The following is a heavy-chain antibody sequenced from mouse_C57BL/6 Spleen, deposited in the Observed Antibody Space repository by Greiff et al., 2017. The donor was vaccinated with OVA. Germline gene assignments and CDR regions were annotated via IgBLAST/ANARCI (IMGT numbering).Heavy chain of an antibody. Sequence: VQLQQPGAELVKPGASVKLSCKASGYTFTSYWMQWVKQRPGQGLEWIGEIDPSDSYTNYNQKFKGKATLTVDTSSHTAYMQLSSRTSEDSAVYYCAKGIYYGYPYAMDYWGQGTSVTVSS. CDR1: GYTFTSYW. J-gene: IGHJ4*01. D-gene: IGHD2-2*01. CDR3: AKGIYYGYPYAMDY. V-gene: IGHV1-50*01. CDR2: IDPSDSYT.